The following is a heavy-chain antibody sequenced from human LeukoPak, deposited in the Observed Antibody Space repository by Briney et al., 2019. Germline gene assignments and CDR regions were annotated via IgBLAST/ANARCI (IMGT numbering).Heavy chain of an antibody. CDR2: IKQDGSEK. V-gene: IGHV3-7*03. Sequence: GGSLRLSCAASGFTLSSYWMSWVSQAPGKGLEWVANIKQDGSEKYYVDSVKGRFTISRDNAKNSLYLQMNSLRAEDTAVYYCARGTHGYFDYWGQATLVTVSS. CDR1: GFTLSSYW. J-gene: IGHJ4*02. CDR3: ARGTHGYFDY.